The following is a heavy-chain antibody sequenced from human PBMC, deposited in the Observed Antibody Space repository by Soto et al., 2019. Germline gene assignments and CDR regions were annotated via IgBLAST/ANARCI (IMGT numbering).Heavy chain of an antibody. CDR2: ISGSGDST. D-gene: IGHD2-21*01. CDR3: AKAYGASHSPFDC. J-gene: IGHJ4*02. Sequence: EEQLLESGGGLAQPGGSLRLSCAASGFTFRGYAMSWVRQAPGKGPEWVSGISGSGDSTYHGKSVKGRFIISRDNSKNTLYLEINSLRAEDTAVYYCAKAYGASHSPFDCWGQGTLVAVSS. V-gene: IGHV3-23*01. CDR1: GFTFRGYA.